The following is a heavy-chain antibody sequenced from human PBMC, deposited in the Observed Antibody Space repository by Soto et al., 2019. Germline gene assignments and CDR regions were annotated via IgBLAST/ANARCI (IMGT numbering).Heavy chain of an antibody. D-gene: IGHD6-19*01. CDR1: GFSLSTSGVG. CDR2: IYWDDDK. V-gene: IGHV2-5*02. CDR3: AHRSISFSGWTYDY. J-gene: IGHJ4*02. Sequence: SGPTLVNPTQPLTLTCTFSGFSLSTSGVGVGWIRQPPGKALEWLALIYWDDDKRYSPSLKSRLTITKDTSKNQVVLTMTNMGPVDTATYYCAHRSISFSGWTYDYWGQGTLVTVSS.